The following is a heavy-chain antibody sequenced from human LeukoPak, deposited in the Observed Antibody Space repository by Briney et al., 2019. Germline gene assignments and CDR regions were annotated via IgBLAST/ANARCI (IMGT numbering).Heavy chain of an antibody. J-gene: IGHJ4*02. V-gene: IGHV3-23*01. CDR3: ARDLGWLQSDY. CDR2: ISGSGGST. D-gene: IGHD5-24*01. Sequence: GGSLRLSCAASGFTFSSYAMSWVRQAPGKGLEWVSVISGSGGSTYYADSVKGRFTISRDNSKNTLYLQMNNLRAEDTAVYYCARDLGWLQSDYWGQGTLVTVSS. CDR1: GFTFSSYA.